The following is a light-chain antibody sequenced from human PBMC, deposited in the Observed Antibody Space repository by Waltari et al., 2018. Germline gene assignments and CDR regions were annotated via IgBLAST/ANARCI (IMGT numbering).Light chain of an antibody. CDR2: GKN. CDR3: NSRDSSGNHVV. J-gene: IGLJ2*01. V-gene: IGLV3-19*01. CDR1: SLRSYY. Sequence: SSELTQDPAVSVALGQTVRITCQGDSLRSYYASWYQQKPGQAPVLVIYGKNNRPSGIPDRFSGSSSGNTASLTITGAQAEDEADYYCNSRDSSGNHVVFGGGTKPTVL.